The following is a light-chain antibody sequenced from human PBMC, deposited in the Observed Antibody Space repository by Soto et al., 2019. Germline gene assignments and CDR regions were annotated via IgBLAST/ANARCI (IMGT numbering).Light chain of an antibody. J-gene: IGLJ2*01. Sequence: QSALTQPASVSGSPGQSITISCTGTSSDVGGYNYVSWYQQHPGKAPKLMIYEVSNRPSGVSNRFSGSKSGNTASLTISRLQADDEDDYYCSSYTSSSTLVFGGGTKLTVL. CDR1: SSDVGGYNY. CDR2: EVS. V-gene: IGLV2-14*01. CDR3: SSYTSSSTLV.